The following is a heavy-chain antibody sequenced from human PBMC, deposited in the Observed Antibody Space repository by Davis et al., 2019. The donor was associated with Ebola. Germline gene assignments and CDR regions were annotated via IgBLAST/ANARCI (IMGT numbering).Heavy chain of an antibody. V-gene: IGHV3-21*01. D-gene: IGHD3-3*01. CDR3: ARIEWQTRGY. J-gene: IGHJ4*02. Sequence: GESLKISCAASGFTFSSYSMNWVRQAPGKGLEWVSSISSSSSYIYYADSVKGRFTISRDNAKNSLYLQMNSLRVEDTAVYYCARIEWQTRGYWGQGTLVTVSS. CDR1: GFTFSSYS. CDR2: ISSSSSYI.